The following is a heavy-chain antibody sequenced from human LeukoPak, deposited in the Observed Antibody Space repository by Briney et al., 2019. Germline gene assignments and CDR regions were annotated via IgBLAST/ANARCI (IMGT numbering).Heavy chain of an antibody. V-gene: IGHV1-2*02. D-gene: IGHD6-13*01. Sequence: GASVKVSCKTSGCTFTAYYMHWVRQAPGQGLEWMGWINPNSGGTNYAQKFQGRVTMTRDTSISTAYMELSRLTSDDTAVFYCAREQPRATNIAAAGNLWGQGTLVTVSS. CDR2: INPNSGGT. CDR3: AREQPRATNIAAAGNL. CDR1: GCTFTAYY. J-gene: IGHJ4*02.